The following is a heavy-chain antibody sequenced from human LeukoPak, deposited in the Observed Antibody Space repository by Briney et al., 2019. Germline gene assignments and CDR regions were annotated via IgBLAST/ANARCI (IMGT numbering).Heavy chain of an antibody. CDR3: AKDLGIIGYFDY. CDR1: GFTFSSYG. J-gene: IGHJ4*02. CDR2: ISYDGSNK. D-gene: IGHD2-15*01. V-gene: IGHV3-30*18. Sequence: SGGSLRLSCAASGFTFSSYGMHWVRQAPGKGLEWVAVISYDGSNKYYADSVKGRFTISRDNSKNTLYLQMNSLRAEDTAVCYCAKDLGIIGYFDYWGQGTLVTVSS.